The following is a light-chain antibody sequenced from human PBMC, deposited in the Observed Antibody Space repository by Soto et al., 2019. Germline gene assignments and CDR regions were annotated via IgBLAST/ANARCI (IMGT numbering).Light chain of an antibody. V-gene: IGLV6-57*04. CDR3: QSYGTNTVV. CDR2: EDD. J-gene: IGLJ2*01. Sequence: NFMLTQPHSVSESPGKTVTISCTRSSGSIGSNSVQWYRQRPGSAPTIVIYEDDQRPSGVPNRFAGSIDRSSNSASLSISGLQTEDEADYYCQSYGTNTVVFVGGTKVAAL. CDR1: SGSIGSNS.